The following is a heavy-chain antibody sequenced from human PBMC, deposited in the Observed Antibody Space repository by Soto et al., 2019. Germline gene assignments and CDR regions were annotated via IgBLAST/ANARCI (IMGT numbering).Heavy chain of an antibody. CDR2: TYYRSQRFN. Sequence: HSQTLSLTCAISGDSVSSNIVTWDWIRQSPSRGLEWLGRTYYRSQRFNDYVVSVKSRMTINADTSKNQFSLQLNYVTPEDTAVYYCARLIGTSWFVGWGQGTPVTVSS. CDR1: GDSVSSNIVT. V-gene: IGHV6-1*01. J-gene: IGHJ4*02. D-gene: IGHD6-13*01. CDR3: ARLIGTSWFVG.